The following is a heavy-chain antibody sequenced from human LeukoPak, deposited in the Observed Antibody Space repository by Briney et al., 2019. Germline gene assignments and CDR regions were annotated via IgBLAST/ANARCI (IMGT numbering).Heavy chain of an antibody. J-gene: IGHJ3*02. D-gene: IGHD6-13*01. V-gene: IGHV1-2*02. CDR2: INPNSGGT. Sequence: ASVKVSCKASGYTFTGYYTHWVRQAPGQGLEWMGWINPNSGGTNFAQNFQGRVTMTRNTSISTAYMELSRLRSDDTAVYYCARYHWGWQQLVLRAFDIWGQGTMVTVSS. CDR1: GYTFTGYY. CDR3: ARYHWGWQQLVLRAFDI.